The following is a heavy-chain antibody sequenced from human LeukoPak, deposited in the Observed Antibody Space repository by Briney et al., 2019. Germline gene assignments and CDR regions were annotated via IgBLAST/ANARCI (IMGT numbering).Heavy chain of an antibody. D-gene: IGHD3-3*01. V-gene: IGHV4-59*01. CDR2: IYYSGST. CDR3: ARAPYYAIWSGHSDNWFDP. Sequence: SETLSLTCTVSGGSINTCYWSWIRQPPGKGLEWIGYIYYSGSTKYNPSLKSRVTISVDTSKNQFSLKLSSVTAADTAVYYCARAPYYAIWSGHSDNWFDPWGQGTLVTVSS. CDR1: GGSINTCY. J-gene: IGHJ5*02.